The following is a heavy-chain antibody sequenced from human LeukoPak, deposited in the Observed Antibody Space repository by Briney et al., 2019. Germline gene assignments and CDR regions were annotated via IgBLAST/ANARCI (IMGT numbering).Heavy chain of an antibody. V-gene: IGHV4-39*01. Sequence: PSQTLSLTCTVSGGSISTSDYYCGWIRQSPEKGLEWIGTVYYSGGTYYNPSLQSRVTISVDTSNNQFSLRLNSVTAADTAVYYCARHQFQSRPYYFDYWGQGTLVTVSS. J-gene: IGHJ4*02. CDR3: ARHQFQSRPYYFDY. CDR2: VYYSGGT. CDR1: GGSISTSDYY. D-gene: IGHD3-16*01.